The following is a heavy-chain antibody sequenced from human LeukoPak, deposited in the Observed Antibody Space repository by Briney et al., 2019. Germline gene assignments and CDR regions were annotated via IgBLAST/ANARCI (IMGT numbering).Heavy chain of an antibody. CDR3: AREGYASGTRYGMDV. Sequence: GGSLRLSCAASGFTVTNNYMSWVRQAPGKGLEWVSVVYAGGTTSYADSVKGRFTISRDSSKNTLYLQMNSLRAEDTAVYYCAREGYASGTRYGMDVWGQGTTVTVSS. D-gene: IGHD3-10*01. CDR2: VYAGGTT. CDR1: GFTVTNNY. J-gene: IGHJ6*02. V-gene: IGHV3-66*01.